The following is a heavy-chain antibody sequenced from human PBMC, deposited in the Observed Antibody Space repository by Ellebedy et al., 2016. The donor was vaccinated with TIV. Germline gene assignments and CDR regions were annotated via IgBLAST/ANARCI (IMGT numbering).Heavy chain of an antibody. CDR3: ARGYCGGGTCYDY. CDR2: IYPSDSDA. D-gene: IGHD2-15*01. V-gene: IGHV5-51*01. Sequence: KVSCKGSGYSFTSYWIGWVRQMPGKGLEWMGIIYPSDSDARYSPSFQGQVTISADKSISTAYLQWSSLKASDTAMYYCARGYCGGGTCYDYWGQGTLVTVSS. CDR1: GYSFTSYW. J-gene: IGHJ4*02.